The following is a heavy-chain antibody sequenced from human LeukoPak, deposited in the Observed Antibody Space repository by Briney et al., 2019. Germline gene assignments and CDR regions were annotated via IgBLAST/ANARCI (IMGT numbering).Heavy chain of an antibody. CDR3: ARDHVTMIVPFY. CDR2: ISYDGSNK. J-gene: IGHJ4*02. D-gene: IGHD3-22*01. CDR1: GFTFSSYA. V-gene: IGHV3-30-3*01. Sequence: GRSLRLSCAASGFTFSSYAMHWVRQAPGKGLEWVAVISYDGSNKYYADFVKGRFTISRDNSKNTLYLQMNSLRAEDTAVYYCARDHVTMIVPFYWGQGTLVTVSS.